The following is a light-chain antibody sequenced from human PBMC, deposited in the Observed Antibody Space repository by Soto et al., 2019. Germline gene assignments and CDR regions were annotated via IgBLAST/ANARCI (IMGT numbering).Light chain of an antibody. V-gene: IGKV3-15*01. CDR3: QQYNNWPQT. J-gene: IGKJ1*01. CDR1: QYINSN. Sequence: EIVMTQSPATLSVSPGERATLSCRASQYINSNLAWYQQKPGQAPRLLIYGASTRATGIPARFSGSGSGTEFTLTISSLQSEDFAVYNCQQYNNWPQTFGQGTKVDI. CDR2: GAS.